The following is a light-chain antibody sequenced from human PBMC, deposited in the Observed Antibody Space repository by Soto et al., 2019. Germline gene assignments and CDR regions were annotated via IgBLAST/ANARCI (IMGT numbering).Light chain of an antibody. CDR3: QQYNNWPQT. CDR2: GAS. CDR1: QSVSSSY. V-gene: IGKV3-15*01. Sequence: EIVLTQSPGTLSLSAGERATLSCRASQSVSSSYLAWYQQKHGQAPRILIYGASTRDTDVPARFSGSGSGTEFTLPLSRPQSEDFKEYHCQQYNNWPQTFGQGTKVDIK. J-gene: IGKJ1*01.